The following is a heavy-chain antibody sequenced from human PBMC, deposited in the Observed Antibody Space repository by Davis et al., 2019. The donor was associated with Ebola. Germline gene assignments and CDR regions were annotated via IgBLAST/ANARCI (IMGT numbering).Heavy chain of an antibody. CDR2: ISYDGRTK. D-gene: IGHD2/OR15-2a*01. V-gene: IGHV3-30*03. CDR1: GLAFSTYG. Sequence: GGSLRLSCVASGLAFSTYGMHWVRQAPGKGLEWVAVISYDGRTKYYADSVKGRFTMSRDNSKNTLYLQMNSLRAEDTAVYYCARDFSAYYYYYYMDVWGKGTTVTVSS. J-gene: IGHJ6*03. CDR3: ARDFSAYYYYYYMDV.